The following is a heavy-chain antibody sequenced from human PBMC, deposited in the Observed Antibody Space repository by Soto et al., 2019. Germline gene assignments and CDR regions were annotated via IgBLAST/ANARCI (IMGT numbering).Heavy chain of an antibody. D-gene: IGHD3-3*01. Sequence: ASVKVSCKASGYTFTSYGISWVRQAPGQGLEWMGWISAYNGNTNYAQKLQGRVTVTTDTSTSTAYMELRSLRSDYTAVYYCAFTIFGVVTSHDYWGQGTLVTVSS. CDR2: ISAYNGNT. V-gene: IGHV1-18*01. CDR1: GYTFTSYG. CDR3: AFTIFGVVTSHDY. J-gene: IGHJ4*02.